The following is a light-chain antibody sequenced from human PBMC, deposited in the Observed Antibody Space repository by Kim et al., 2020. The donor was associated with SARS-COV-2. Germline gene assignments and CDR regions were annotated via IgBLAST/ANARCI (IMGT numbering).Light chain of an antibody. Sequence: AAIGDRVTITCRASQGITNYLAWYQQKPGKVPMLLIYAASALQSGVPSRFSGSGSATDFTLTISNLQPEDVATYYCQKYNSVPLTFGGGTKVDIK. CDR2: AAS. V-gene: IGKV1-27*01. CDR3: QKYNSVPLT. CDR1: QGITNY. J-gene: IGKJ4*01.